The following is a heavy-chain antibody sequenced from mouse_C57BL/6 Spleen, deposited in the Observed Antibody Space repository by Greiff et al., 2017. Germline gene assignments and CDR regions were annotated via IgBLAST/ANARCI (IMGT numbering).Heavy chain of an antibody. D-gene: IGHD2-4*01. V-gene: IGHV1-59*01. CDR1: GYTFTSYW. J-gene: IGHJ2*01. CDR2: IDPSDSYT. Sequence: VQLQQPGAELVRPGTSVKLSCKASGYTFTSYWMHWVKQRPGQGLEWIGVIDPSDSYTNYNQKFKGKATLTVDPSSSTAYMQLSSLTSEDSAVYYCARRGVDYDYDVWVDYWGQGTTLTVSS. CDR3: ARRGVDYDYDVWVDY.